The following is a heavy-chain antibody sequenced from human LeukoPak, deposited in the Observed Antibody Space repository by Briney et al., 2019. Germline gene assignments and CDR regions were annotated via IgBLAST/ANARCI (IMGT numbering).Heavy chain of an antibody. J-gene: IGHJ4*02. CDR2: INPNSGGT. Sequence: ASVKVSCKASGYTFTGYYMHWARQAPGQGLEWMGWINPNSGGTNYAQKFQGWVTMTRDTSISTAYMELSRLRSDDTAVYYCARGDYVWGSYRFCDYWGQGTLVTVSS. CDR3: ARGDYVWGSYRFCDY. D-gene: IGHD3-16*02. V-gene: IGHV1-2*04. CDR1: GYTFTGYY.